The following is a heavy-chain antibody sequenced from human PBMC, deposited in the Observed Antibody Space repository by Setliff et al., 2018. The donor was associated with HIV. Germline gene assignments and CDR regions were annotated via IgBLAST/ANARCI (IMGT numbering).Heavy chain of an antibody. V-gene: IGHV4-31*03. CDR2: IYYNGNT. CDR3: ARTYFYASGSYYSQGYYFDY. CDR1: GGSISSGGYY. J-gene: IGHJ4*02. D-gene: IGHD3-10*01. Sequence: SETLSLTCNVSGGSISSGGYYWSWIRQHPGRGLEWIGYIYYNGNTYYNPSLKSRVTISGDTSQNQFSLEVSSVTAADTAVYYCARTYFYASGSYYSQGYYFDYWGQGTLVTVSS.